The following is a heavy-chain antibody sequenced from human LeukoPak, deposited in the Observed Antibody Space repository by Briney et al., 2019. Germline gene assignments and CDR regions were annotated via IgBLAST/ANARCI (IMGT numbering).Heavy chain of an antibody. CDR3: ARDHGNISWFYY. CDR2: IDYSGTT. CDR1: GGSFSGYY. D-gene: IGHD6-13*01. Sequence: KPSETLSLTCAVYGGSFSGYYWSWIRQPPGKGLEWIGTIDYSGTTYYNPSLKSRVTMSVDTSKKQFSLKLTSVTAADTAMYYCARDHGNISWFYYWGQGILVAVSS. V-gene: IGHV4-34*01. J-gene: IGHJ4*02.